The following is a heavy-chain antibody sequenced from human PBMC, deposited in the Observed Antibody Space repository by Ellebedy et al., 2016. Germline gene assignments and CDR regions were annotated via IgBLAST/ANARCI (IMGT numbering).Heavy chain of an antibody. J-gene: IGHJ4*02. CDR1: GFPFNIYP. CDR3: AGGNPQSL. V-gene: IGHV3-23*01. Sequence: GGSLRLSCAASGFPFNIYPMSWVRQAPGKGLEWVSAVSPSGDFTVYPDSVKGRFTISRDNSKNTVYLQMRNLRAEDTGVYYCAGGNPQSLWGQGALVTVSS. CDR2: VSPSGDFT.